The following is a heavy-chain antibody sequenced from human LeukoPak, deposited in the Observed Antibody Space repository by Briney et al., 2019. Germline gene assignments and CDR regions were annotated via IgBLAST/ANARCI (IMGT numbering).Heavy chain of an antibody. Sequence: GGSLRLSCAASGFTFSSYNMIWVRQAPGKGLEWVSSINGRGGLIYYADSVKGRFTISRDNAKNSLYLQMNSLRAEDTAVYYCARSVDTAMADFDYWGQGTLVTVSS. CDR2: INGRGGLI. CDR3: ARSVDTAMADFDY. D-gene: IGHD5-18*01. V-gene: IGHV3-48*04. CDR1: GFTFSSYN. J-gene: IGHJ4*02.